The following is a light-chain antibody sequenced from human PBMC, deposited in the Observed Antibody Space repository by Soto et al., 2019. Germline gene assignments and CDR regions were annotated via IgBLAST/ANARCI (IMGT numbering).Light chain of an antibody. J-gene: IGLJ2*01. CDR2: SNN. CDR3: AAWDDSLTGPV. Sequence: QSVLTQPPSSSGTHGQRVTISCSGSSSNIGSNTVNWYQQLPGTAPKVLIYSNNQRPSGVPDRFSGSKSGTSASLAISGIQSEDEADYYCAAWDDSLTGPVFGGGTKVTVL. V-gene: IGLV1-44*01. CDR1: SSNIGSNT.